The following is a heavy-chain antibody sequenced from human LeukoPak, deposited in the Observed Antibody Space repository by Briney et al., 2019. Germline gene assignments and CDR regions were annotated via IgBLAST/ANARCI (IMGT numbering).Heavy chain of an antibody. CDR1: GGSFSGYY. V-gene: IGHV4-34*01. J-gene: IGHJ3*02. Sequence: PSETLSLTCAVYGGSFSGYYWSWIRQPPGKGLEWIGEINHSGSTNYNPSLKSRVTISVDTSKSQFSLKLSSVTAADTAVYYCARERKYYDILTGHQPYAFDIWGQGTMVTVSS. CDR3: ARERKYYDILTGHQPYAFDI. D-gene: IGHD3-9*01. CDR2: INHSGST.